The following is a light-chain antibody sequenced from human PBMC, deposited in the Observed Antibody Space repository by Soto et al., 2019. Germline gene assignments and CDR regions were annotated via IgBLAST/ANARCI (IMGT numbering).Light chain of an antibody. V-gene: IGKV1-5*01. CDR3: QQDNNGPPIN. CDR1: QTISGW. Sequence: DIQMTQSPSTLSASVGDTVTITCRASQTISGWLAWYQQRPVKAPKLLIYDASSLESGVPQRFSGSGSGTEFTLTISSRQSEDFAVYYCQQDNNGPPINFGQGTRRE. CDR2: DAS. J-gene: IGKJ5*01.